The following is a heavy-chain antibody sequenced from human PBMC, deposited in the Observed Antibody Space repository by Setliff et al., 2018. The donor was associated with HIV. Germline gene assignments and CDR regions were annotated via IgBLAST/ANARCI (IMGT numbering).Heavy chain of an antibody. CDR3: AKGGDRAMINFDH. CDR2: INTGNDNT. J-gene: IGHJ4*02. D-gene: IGHD5-18*01. V-gene: IGHV1-3*04. Sequence: ASVKVSCKTTGYTFSTYPMHWVRQAPGQRLEWMGWINTGNDNTRYSQKFQGRVTITRDTSASTAYMELSSMTSEDTAVYYCAKGGDRAMINFDHWGQGTLVTVSS. CDR1: GYTFSTYP.